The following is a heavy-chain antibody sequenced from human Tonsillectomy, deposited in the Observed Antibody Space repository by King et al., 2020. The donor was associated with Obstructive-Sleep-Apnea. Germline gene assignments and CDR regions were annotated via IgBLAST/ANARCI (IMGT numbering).Heavy chain of an antibody. CDR2: ISYDGSNK. V-gene: IGHV3-30*18. CDR3: AKDRGSTYYYSDY. D-gene: IGHD2-2*01. Sequence: VQLVESGGGVVQPGRSLRLSCPASGFTFSSYGMHWVRQAPGKGLEWVAFISYDGSNKNYADSAKGRFIISRDNSKNTLYLQMNSLRAEDTALYYCAKDRGSTYYYSDYWGQGTLVTVSS. J-gene: IGHJ4*02. CDR1: GFTFSSYG.